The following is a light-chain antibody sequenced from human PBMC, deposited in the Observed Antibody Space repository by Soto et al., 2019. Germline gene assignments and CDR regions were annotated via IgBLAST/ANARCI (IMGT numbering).Light chain of an antibody. J-gene: IGLJ1*01. CDR2: EVS. Sequence: QSVLTQPPSVSGSPGQSVTISCTGTSSDVGSYHRVSWYQQPPGTAPKLMIYEVSDRPSGVPDRFSGSKSGNTASLTISGLQADVEADYYCSSYTSSSTYVFGTGTKVTVL. CDR3: SSYTSSSTYV. CDR1: SSDVGSYHR. V-gene: IGLV2-18*02.